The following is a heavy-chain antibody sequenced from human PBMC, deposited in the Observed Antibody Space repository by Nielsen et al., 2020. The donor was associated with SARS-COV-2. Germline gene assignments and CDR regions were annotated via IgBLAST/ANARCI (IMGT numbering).Heavy chain of an antibody. J-gene: IGHJ5*02. Sequence: GESLKISCAASGFTVSSNYMSWVRQAPGKGLEWVSVIYSGGSTYYADSVKGRFTISRDNSKNTLYLQMNSLRAEDTAVYYCAKDRTVGAIRGWFDPWGQGTLVTVSS. CDR2: IYSGGST. D-gene: IGHD1-26*01. CDR1: GFTVSSNY. CDR3: AKDRTVGAIRGWFDP. V-gene: IGHV3-53*01.